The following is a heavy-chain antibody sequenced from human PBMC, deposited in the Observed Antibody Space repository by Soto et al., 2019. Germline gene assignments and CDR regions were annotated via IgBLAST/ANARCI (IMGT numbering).Heavy chain of an antibody. V-gene: IGHV3-30-3*01. D-gene: IGHD2-15*01. CDR3: ARGDREDIAVVIGVRPGEYGVDV. J-gene: IGHJ6*02. CDR2: IAYDGSNK. CDR1: GFTFRSYA. Sequence: GGSLRLSCAASGFTFRSYAMHWARQAPGKGLECVAVIAYDGSNKFYRDYVRGRFTISRDNSENTLYLQINRLRYEDTAVYYCARGDREDIAVVIGVRPGEYGVDVWGQGTTVTVSS.